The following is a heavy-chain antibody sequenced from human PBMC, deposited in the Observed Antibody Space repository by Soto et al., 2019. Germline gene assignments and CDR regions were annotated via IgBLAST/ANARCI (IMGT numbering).Heavy chain of an antibody. Sequence: PGGSLRLSCAASGFTFSSYAMSWVRQAPGKGLEWVSAISGSGGSTYYADSVKGRFTISRDNSKNTLYLQMNSLRAEDTAVYYCAKEREATAMVWYYYGMDVWGQGTTVTVSS. CDR3: AKEREATAMVWYYYGMDV. V-gene: IGHV3-23*01. J-gene: IGHJ6*02. D-gene: IGHD5-18*01. CDR1: GFTFSSYA. CDR2: ISGSGGST.